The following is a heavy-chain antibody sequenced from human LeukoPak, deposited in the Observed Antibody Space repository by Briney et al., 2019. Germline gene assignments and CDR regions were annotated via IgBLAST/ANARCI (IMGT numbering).Heavy chain of an antibody. V-gene: IGHV4-34*01. Sequence: SETLSLTCAVYGGSFSGYYWSWIRQPPGKGLEWIGEINHSGSTNYNPSLKSRVTISVDTSKNQFSLKLSSVTAADTAVYYCARGSPKRITIFGVVTVLRYYFDYWGQGTLVTDSS. CDR2: INHSGST. CDR3: ARGSPKRITIFGVVTVLRYYFDY. J-gene: IGHJ4*02. D-gene: IGHD3-3*01. CDR1: GGSFSGYY.